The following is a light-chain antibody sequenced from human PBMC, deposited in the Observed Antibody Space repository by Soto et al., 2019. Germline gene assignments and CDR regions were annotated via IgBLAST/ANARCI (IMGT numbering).Light chain of an antibody. CDR3: QQYYSYPIT. V-gene: IGKV1-39*01. CDR2: SAS. J-gene: IGKJ5*01. CDR1: QRINIY. Sequence: DIQMTQSPSSLSTSVGDRVTITCRASQRINIYLNWYRQKPGKAPELLIYSASNMQSGVPSRFSGSGSGTDFTLTISCLQSEDFATYYCQQYYSYPITFGQGTRLEI.